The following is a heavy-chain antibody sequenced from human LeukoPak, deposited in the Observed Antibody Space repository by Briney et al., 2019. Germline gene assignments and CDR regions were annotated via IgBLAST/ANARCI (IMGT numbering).Heavy chain of an antibody. CDR2: ISGSSAKT. V-gene: IGHV3-23*01. CDR3: AQGDSYYDFLLSV. D-gene: IGHD3-3*01. CDR1: GFTFRSYA. J-gene: IGHJ3*01. Sequence: GGSLRLSCEASGFTFRSYAMTWVRQAPGKGLEWVSAISGSSAKTYYADSVKGRFTIYRDNSRNTLYLQMNSLRAEDTAVYYCAQGDSYYDFLLSVWGQGTMVTVSS.